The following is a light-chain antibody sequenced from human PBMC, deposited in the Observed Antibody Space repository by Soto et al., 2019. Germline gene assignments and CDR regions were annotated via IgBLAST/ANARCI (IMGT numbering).Light chain of an antibody. CDR2: GAS. J-gene: IGKJ4*01. CDR1: QSVSSDY. Sequence: EIVLKQSPGTLSLSPGERATLSCRASQSVSSDYLAWYQQSPGQAPRLLIYGASSRATGIPDRFSGSGSGTDFTLTISRLEPEDFAMYFCHQYGSSPLTFGGGTKVDIK. CDR3: HQYGSSPLT. V-gene: IGKV3-20*01.